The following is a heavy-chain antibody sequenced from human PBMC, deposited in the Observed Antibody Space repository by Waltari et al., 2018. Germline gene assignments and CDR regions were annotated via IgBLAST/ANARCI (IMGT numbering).Heavy chain of an antibody. CDR3: ARVSVGPAAGGGYAFDI. CDR2: INPSGRT. Sequence: QGKLQQRGTGLLKPSETMSLTCAVYGGSVSGYYWSWHRHPPGQGLERMGDINPSGRTNDNPSLMRRVTIAGDTCTNQLSLKLSSCTAADTAVYHCARVSVGPAAGGGYAFDIWGQGTLFTVSS. CDR1: GGSVSGYY. D-gene: IGHD2-2*01. V-gene: IGHV4-34*01. J-gene: IGHJ3*02.